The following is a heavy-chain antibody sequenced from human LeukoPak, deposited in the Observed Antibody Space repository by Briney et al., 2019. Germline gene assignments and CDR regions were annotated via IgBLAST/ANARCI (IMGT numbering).Heavy chain of an antibody. J-gene: IGHJ5*02. V-gene: IGHV1-46*01. Sequence: GASVKVSCKASGYTFTSYYMHWVRQAPGQGLEWMGIINPSGGSTSYAQKFQGRVTMTRDTSTSTVYMELSSLRSDDTAVYYCAMSIAAAGNWFDPWGQGTLVTVSS. CDR1: GYTFTSYY. CDR3: AMSIAAAGNWFDP. D-gene: IGHD6-13*01. CDR2: INPSGGST.